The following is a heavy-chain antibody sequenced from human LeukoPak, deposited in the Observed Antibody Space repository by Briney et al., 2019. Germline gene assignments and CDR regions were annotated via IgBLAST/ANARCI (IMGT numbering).Heavy chain of an antibody. CDR3: ARGANYYGSGSYRSFDY. V-gene: IGHV4-34*01. Sequence: SETLSLTCAVYGGSFSGYYWSWIRQPPGKGLEWIREINHSGSTNYNPSLKSRVTISVDTSKNQFSLKLSSVTAADTAVYYCARGANYYGSGSYRSFDYWGQGTLVTVSS. D-gene: IGHD3-10*01. CDR1: GGSFSGYY. CDR2: INHSGST. J-gene: IGHJ4*02.